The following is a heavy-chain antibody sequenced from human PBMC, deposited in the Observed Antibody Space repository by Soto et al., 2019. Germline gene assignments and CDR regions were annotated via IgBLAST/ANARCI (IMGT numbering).Heavy chain of an antibody. CDR2: IIPILGIA. Sequence: SGKVSCKASGGTFSSYAISWVRQAPGQGLEWMGRIIPILGIANYAQKFQGRVTITADESTSTAYMELSSLRSEDTAVYYCAGPPELTRIYYYYGMDVWGQGTTVTVSS. V-gene: IGHV1-69*04. CDR1: GGTFSSYA. D-gene: IGHD1-7*01. CDR3: AGPPELTRIYYYYGMDV. J-gene: IGHJ6*02.